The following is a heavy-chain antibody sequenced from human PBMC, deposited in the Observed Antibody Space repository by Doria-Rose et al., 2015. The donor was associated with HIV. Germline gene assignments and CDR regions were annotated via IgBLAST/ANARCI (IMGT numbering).Heavy chain of an antibody. CDR2: ISSSSEYI. V-gene: IGHV3-21*03. CDR3: ARDHYDSGGYYRD. J-gene: IGHJ4*02. CDR1: FSIYS. Sequence: FSIYSIHWVRQAPGKVLEWVSSISSSSEYIYYVDSVQGRFTISRDNAKNSVYLQMNSLRTEDTAVYYCARDHYDSGGYYRDWGQVKRVSVSS. D-gene: IGHD3-22*01.